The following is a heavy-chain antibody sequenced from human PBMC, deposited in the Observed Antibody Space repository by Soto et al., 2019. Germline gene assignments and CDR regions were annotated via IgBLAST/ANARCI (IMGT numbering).Heavy chain of an antibody. J-gene: IGHJ4*02. D-gene: IGHD2-15*01. CDR2: IYPSGST. CDR3: ARAPEDLLYYFDY. V-gene: IGHV4-38-2*01. CDR1: GYSISSGYY. Sequence: SETLSLTCAVSGYSISSGYYWGWIRQPPGKGLEWIGSIYPSGSTYYNPSLKSRVTMSVDTSKNQFSLKLSSVSAADTAIYYCARAPEDLLYYFDYSDQGTLVTVSS.